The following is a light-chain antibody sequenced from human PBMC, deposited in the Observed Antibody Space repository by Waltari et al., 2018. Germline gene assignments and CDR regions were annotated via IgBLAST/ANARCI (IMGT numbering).Light chain of an antibody. CDR2: DVS. J-gene: IGLJ1*01. CDR3: SSYTSSSTLGV. CDR1: SSDVGGYNY. V-gene: IGLV2-14*01. Sequence: QSALTQPVSVSGSPGQSITISCTGTSSDVGGYNYVSWYQQHPGKAPKLMIYDVSKRPSGVSNRFSGSKSGNTASLTISGLQAEDEADYYCSSYTSSSTLGVFGTGTKVTVL.